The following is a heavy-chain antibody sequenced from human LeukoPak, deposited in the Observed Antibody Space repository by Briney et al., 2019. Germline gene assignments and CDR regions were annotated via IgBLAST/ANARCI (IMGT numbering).Heavy chain of an antibody. Sequence: PGGSLRLSCAASGFTFSSYAMHWVRQAPGKGLEWVAVISYDGSNEYYADSVKGRFTISRDDSKNTLYLQMNSLRAEDTAVYYCAKERRDLIVGATRYFDYWGQGTLVTVSS. CDR2: ISYDGSNE. CDR3: AKERRDLIVGATRYFDY. J-gene: IGHJ4*02. V-gene: IGHV3-30*04. D-gene: IGHD1-26*01. CDR1: GFTFSSYA.